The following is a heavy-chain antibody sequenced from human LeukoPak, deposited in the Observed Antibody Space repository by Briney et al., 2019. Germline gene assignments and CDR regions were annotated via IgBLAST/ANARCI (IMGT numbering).Heavy chain of an antibody. V-gene: IGHV5-51*01. Sequence: GESLKISCKGSGYSFTNYWIGWVRQLPGKGLEWMGIIFPGDSDTKYSPSFQGQVTISADKSISTTYLHWSSLKPSDTAMYYCARHSFEVVPLWGQGTLVTVSS. CDR3: ARHSFEVVPL. CDR1: GYSFTNYW. CDR2: IFPGDSDT. J-gene: IGHJ4*02. D-gene: IGHD3-3*01.